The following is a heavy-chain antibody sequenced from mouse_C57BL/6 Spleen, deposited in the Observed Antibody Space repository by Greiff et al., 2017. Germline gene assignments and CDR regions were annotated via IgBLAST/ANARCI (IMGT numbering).Heavy chain of an antibody. CDR2: IDPSDSYT. V-gene: IGHV1-50*01. CDR1: GYTFTSYW. CDR3: AKKEGGYDERFAY. J-gene: IGHJ3*01. Sequence: VQLQQSGAELVKPGASVKLSCKASGYTFTSYWMQWVKQRPGQGLEWIGEIDPSDSYTNYNQKFKGKATLTVDTSSSTAYMQLSSLTSEDSAVYYCAKKEGGYDERFAYWGQGTLVTVSA. D-gene: IGHD2-2*01.